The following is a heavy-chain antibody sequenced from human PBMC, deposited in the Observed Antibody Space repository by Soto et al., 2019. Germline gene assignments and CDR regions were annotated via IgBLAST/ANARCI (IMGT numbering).Heavy chain of an antibody. D-gene: IGHD3-3*02. Sequence: GGSLRLSCAASGFTFSSYEMNWVRQAPGKGLEWVSYISSSGSTIYYADSVKGRFTISRDNAKNSLYLQMNSLRAEDTAVYYCARAFLARPHGMDVWGQGTTVTVSS. J-gene: IGHJ6*02. CDR1: GFTFSSYE. CDR3: ARAFLARPHGMDV. V-gene: IGHV3-48*03. CDR2: ISSSGSTI.